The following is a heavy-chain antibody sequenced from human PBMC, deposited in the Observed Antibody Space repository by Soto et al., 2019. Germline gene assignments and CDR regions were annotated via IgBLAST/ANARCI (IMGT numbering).Heavy chain of an antibody. CDR3: ARDLREGGTYLGGGGSDL. Sequence: QVQLVQSGAEVKKPGSSVKVSCKASGGSLNSYTISWVRQAPGQGLEWMGRVIPVLTMTNYAQKCQDRVTITAGKSTSTASMELTSLKSEDTAGYYCARDLREGGTYLGGGGSDLWGRGTLVIVSS. CDR2: VIPVLTMT. CDR1: GGSLNSYT. D-gene: IGHD1-26*01. V-gene: IGHV1-69*08. J-gene: IGHJ2*01.